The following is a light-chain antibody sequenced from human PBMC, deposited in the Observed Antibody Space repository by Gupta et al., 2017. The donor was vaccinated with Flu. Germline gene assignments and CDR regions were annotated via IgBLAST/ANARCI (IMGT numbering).Light chain of an antibody. Sequence: DVVMTQSPLSLPVTLGQPASISCRSSQSLVYSDGNTYLHWFQQRPGQSPRRLIYKGSNRDSGVPDRFSGSGSGTDFTLKISRVEADDAGVYFCRQGAHWPWAFGQGTTVEI. CDR1: QSLVYSDGNTY. CDR2: KGS. V-gene: IGKV2-30*01. J-gene: IGKJ1*01. CDR3: RQGAHWPWA.